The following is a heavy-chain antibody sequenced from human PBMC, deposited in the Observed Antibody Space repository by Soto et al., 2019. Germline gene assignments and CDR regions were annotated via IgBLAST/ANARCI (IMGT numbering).Heavy chain of an antibody. CDR2: ISGSGGST. CDR3: APIDVGITGTTFLDY. Sequence: GGSLRLSCAASGFTFSSYAMSWVRQAPGKGLEWVSAISGSGGSTYYADSVKGRFTISRDNSKNTLYLQMNSLRAEDTAVYYCAPIDVGITGTTFLDYWGQGTLVTVSS. J-gene: IGHJ4*02. D-gene: IGHD1-7*01. CDR1: GFTFSSYA. V-gene: IGHV3-23*01.